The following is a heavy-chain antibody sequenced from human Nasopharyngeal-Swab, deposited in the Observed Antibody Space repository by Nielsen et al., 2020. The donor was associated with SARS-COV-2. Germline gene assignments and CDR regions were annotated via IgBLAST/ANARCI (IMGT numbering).Heavy chain of an antibody. D-gene: IGHD3-3*01. Sequence: GESLKISCAASGFTFSSYAMHWVRQAPGKGLEWVAVISYDGSNKYYADSVKGWFTISRDNSKNTLYLQMNSLRAEDTAVYYCAGTLRFLEWFSSHWGQGTLVTVSS. CDR2: ISYDGSNK. CDR1: GFTFSSYA. V-gene: IGHV3-30*04. CDR3: AGTLRFLEWFSSH. J-gene: IGHJ4*02.